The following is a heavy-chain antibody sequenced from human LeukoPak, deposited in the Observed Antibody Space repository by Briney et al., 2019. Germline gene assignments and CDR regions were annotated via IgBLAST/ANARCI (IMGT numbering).Heavy chain of an antibody. J-gene: IGHJ5*02. D-gene: IGHD1-26*01. V-gene: IGHV1-2*02. CDR3: ARGLIAYSGSYQPIWFDP. Sequence: GASVKVSCKASGYTFTGYYVHWVRQAPGQGLEWMGWINPNSGGTNYAQKFQGRVTMTRDTSISTAYMELSRLRSDDTAVYYCARGLIAYSGSYQPIWFDPWGQGTLVTVSS. CDR2: INPNSGGT. CDR1: GYTFTGYY.